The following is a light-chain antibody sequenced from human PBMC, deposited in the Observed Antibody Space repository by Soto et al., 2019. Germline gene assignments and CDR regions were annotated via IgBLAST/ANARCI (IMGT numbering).Light chain of an antibody. V-gene: IGLV2-14*03. CDR1: SSDVGSSNY. Sequence: QSALTQPASVSGSPGQSITISCTGTSSDVGSSNYVSWYQHHPGKAPQLIIFDVSDRPSGVSHRVSGSKSGNTASLIISGLLAEDEAYYYCSSYTRGNSWVFGGGTKLTVL. CDR3: SSYTRGNSWV. J-gene: IGLJ3*02. CDR2: DVS.